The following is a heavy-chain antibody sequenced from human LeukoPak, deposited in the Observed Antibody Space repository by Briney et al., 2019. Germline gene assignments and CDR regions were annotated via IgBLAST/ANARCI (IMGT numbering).Heavy chain of an antibody. CDR3: AHHTKGGDGYNYFEY. Sequence: SGPTLVKPTQTLTLTCTFSGFSLSTRGVGVGWIRRPPGEAPEWLAVIYWNDDKRYSPSLKSRLTITKDTSKNQVVLTMTNMDPVDTATYYCAHHTKGGDGYNYFEYWGQGTLVTVSS. CDR2: IYWNDDK. V-gene: IGHV2-5*01. CDR1: GFSLSTRGVG. D-gene: IGHD5-24*01. J-gene: IGHJ4*02.